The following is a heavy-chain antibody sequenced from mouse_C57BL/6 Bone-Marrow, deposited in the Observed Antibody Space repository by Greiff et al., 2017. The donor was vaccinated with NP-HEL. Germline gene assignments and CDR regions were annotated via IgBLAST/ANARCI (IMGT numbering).Heavy chain of an antibody. Sequence: VQLQQSGPELVKPGASVKLSCKASGYTFTSYDINWVKQRPGQGLEWIGWIYPRDGSTKYNEKFKGKATLNVDTSSSPAYIELHSLTSEDSSVYFCARKGYGSSIYWYFDVWGTGTTVTVSS. CDR2: IYPRDGST. J-gene: IGHJ1*03. CDR1: GYTFTSYD. D-gene: IGHD1-1*01. V-gene: IGHV1-85*01. CDR3: ARKGYGSSIYWYFDV.